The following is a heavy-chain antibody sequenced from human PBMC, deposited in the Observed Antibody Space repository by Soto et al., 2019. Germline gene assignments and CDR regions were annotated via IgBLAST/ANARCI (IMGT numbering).Heavy chain of an antibody. D-gene: IGHD2-2*01. CDR1: GVTFSDYY. J-gene: IGHJ4*02. V-gene: IGHV3-11*03. CDR3: ASAGCSSACYLMAF. CDR2: ISSSSSYT. Sequence: GGSLRLSCAASGVTFSDYYMSWIRQAPGKGLEWVSYISSSSSYTNYADSVKGRFTISRDNAKNSLYLQMNSLRAEDTAIYYCASAGCSSACYLMAFWGRGTLVPVSS.